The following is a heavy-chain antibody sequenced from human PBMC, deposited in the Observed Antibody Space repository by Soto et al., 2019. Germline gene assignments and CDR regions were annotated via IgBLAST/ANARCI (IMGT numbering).Heavy chain of an antibody. V-gene: IGHV3-23*01. CDR2: INSYEHGP. D-gene: IGHD3-3*01. CDR3: AKDRGAARRSGAFDI. Sequence: GGSLRLSCAASGFTFNKYALTWVRQSPGKGLEWVSAINSYEHGPYYIDSVRGRFTISRDNSKNSLYLQMNSLRPEDTALYYCAKDRGAARRSGAFDIWGQGTMVTVSS. CDR1: GFTFNKYA. J-gene: IGHJ3*02.